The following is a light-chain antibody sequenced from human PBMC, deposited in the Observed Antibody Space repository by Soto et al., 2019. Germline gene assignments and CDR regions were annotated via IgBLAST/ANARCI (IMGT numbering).Light chain of an antibody. V-gene: IGKV3-20*01. CDR3: QQYGSSPLT. Sequence: EIVLTQPPGTLSLSPGERATLSCRASQSVSSSYLAWYQQKPGQAPRLLIYGASSRATGIPDRFSGSGSGTDFTLTISRLEPEDFVVYYCQQYGSSPLTFGGGTKVDIK. CDR1: QSVSSSY. CDR2: GAS. J-gene: IGKJ4*01.